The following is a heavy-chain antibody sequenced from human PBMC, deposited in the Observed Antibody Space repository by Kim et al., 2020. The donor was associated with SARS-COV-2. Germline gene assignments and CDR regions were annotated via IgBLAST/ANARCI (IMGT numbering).Heavy chain of an antibody. V-gene: IGHV4-34*01. CDR1: GVSFSGYY. CDR2: INHSGST. CDR3: ARGSITLGFDP. Sequence: SETLSLTCAVYGVSFSGYYWSWIRQPPGKGLEWIGEINHSGSTNYNPSLKSRVTISVDTSKNQFSLKLSSVTAADTAVYYCARGSITLGFDPWGQGTLVTVSS. J-gene: IGHJ5*02. D-gene: IGHD3-3*01.